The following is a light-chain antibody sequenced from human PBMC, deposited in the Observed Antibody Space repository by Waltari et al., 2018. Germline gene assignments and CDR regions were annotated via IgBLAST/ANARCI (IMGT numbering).Light chain of an antibody. CDR1: SLTAYY. J-gene: IGLJ2*01. Sequence: SSEVTQDPAVSVALGQTVTITCQGDSLTAYYATWHQQRPGQAPFLVLYSNNKRPSGIPSRFSGSYSGNTASLTITGAQAEDEADYYCNSRDGSGYVIFGRGTKVTVL. CDR2: SNN. V-gene: IGLV3-19*01. CDR3: NSRDGSGYVI.